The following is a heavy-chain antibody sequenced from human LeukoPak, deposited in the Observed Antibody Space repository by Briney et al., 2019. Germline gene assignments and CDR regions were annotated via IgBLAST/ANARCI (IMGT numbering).Heavy chain of an antibody. J-gene: IGHJ6*02. CDR3: ASFAAARYYYYGMDV. V-gene: IGHV1-69*13. CDR2: IIPIFGTA. D-gene: IGHD6-13*01. CDR1: RGTFSSYA. Sequence: GASVKVSCKASRGTFSSYAISWVRQAPGQGLEWMGGIIPIFGTANYAQKFQGRVTITADESTSTAYMELSSLRSEDTAVYYCASFAAARYYYYGMDVWGQGTTVTVSS.